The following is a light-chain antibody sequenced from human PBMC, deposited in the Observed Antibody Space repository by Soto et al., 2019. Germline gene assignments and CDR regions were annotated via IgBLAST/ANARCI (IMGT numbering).Light chain of an antibody. Sequence: SYELTQPLSVSVALGQTARITCGGNNIGSKNVHWYQQKPGQAPVLVIYRDSNRHSRIPERCSGSNAGNTATLTISRAQAVDEADYYCQVWDSSTARVFGGGTKLTVL. J-gene: IGLJ3*02. V-gene: IGLV3-9*01. CDR1: NIGSKN. CDR3: QVWDSSTARV. CDR2: RDS.